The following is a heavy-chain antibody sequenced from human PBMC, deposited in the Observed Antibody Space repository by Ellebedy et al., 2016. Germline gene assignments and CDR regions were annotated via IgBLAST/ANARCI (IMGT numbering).Heavy chain of an antibody. CDR3: ARRPYDSPPDY. D-gene: IGHD3-22*01. CDR2: IYYSGST. Sequence: GSLRLSXTVSGDSVSSRTYYWSWIRQPPGKGLEWIGYIYYSGSTYYNPSLKSRVTISVDTSKNQFSLKLSSVTAADTAVYYCARRPYDSPPDYWGQGTLVTVSS. V-gene: IGHV4-61*01. J-gene: IGHJ4*02. CDR1: GDSVSSRTYY.